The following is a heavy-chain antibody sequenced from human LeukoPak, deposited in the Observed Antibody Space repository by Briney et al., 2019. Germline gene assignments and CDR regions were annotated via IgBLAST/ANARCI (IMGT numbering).Heavy chain of an antibody. CDR2: IIPILGIA. Sequence: SVNVSCKASGGTFSSYAISWVRQAPGQGLEWMGRIIPILGIANYAQKFQGRVTITADKSTSTAYMELSSLRSEDTAVYYCAREIVVVTAARPDYYYGMDVWGQGTTVTVSS. D-gene: IGHD2-21*02. V-gene: IGHV1-69*04. J-gene: IGHJ6*02. CDR3: AREIVVVTAARPDYYYGMDV. CDR1: GGTFSSYA.